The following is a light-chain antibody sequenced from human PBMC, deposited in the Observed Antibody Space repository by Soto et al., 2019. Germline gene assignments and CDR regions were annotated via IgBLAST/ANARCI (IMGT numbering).Light chain of an antibody. CDR1: PAIASF. CDR3: QQLNGSPWT. Sequence: IQLTQSPSSLSASVGDRVTITCRASPAIASFLAWYQQKPGTAPKLLIYGASTLQSGVPSRFSGSRSGTDYTLTIASXQPEDFATYYCQQLNGSPWTFGQGTKVDIK. J-gene: IGKJ1*01. CDR2: GAS. V-gene: IGKV1-9*01.